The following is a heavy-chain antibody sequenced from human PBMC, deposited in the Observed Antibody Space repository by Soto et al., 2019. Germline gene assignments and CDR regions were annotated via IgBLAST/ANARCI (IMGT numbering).Heavy chain of an antibody. Sequence: GVLRLSCAASGFSFTNFAMSWVRQAPGKGLEWVAGIGASGDITWYADSVKGRLSISRDNSKNTLYLQLNSLRFEDTAVYYCAKDDFTDRGDDYFDYWGPGTLVTLSS. V-gene: IGHV3-23*01. CDR3: AKDDFTDRGDDYFDY. J-gene: IGHJ4*02. D-gene: IGHD2-21*02. CDR1: GFSFTNFA. CDR2: IGASGDIT.